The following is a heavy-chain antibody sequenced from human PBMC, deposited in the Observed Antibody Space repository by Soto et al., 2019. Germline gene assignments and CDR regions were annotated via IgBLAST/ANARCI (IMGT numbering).Heavy chain of an antibody. CDR2: IYYSGST. V-gene: IGHV4-39*01. J-gene: IGHJ6*03. Sequence: PSETLSLTCTVSGGSISSSSYYWGWIRQPPGKGLEWIGSIYYSGSTYYNPSLKSRVTISVDTSKSQFSLKLSSVTAAATAVYYCARSPSLLWFGKLNYYYYMAVWGKGTTVPVPS. CDR3: ARSPSLLWFGKLNYYYYMAV. CDR1: GGSISSSSYY. D-gene: IGHD3-10*01.